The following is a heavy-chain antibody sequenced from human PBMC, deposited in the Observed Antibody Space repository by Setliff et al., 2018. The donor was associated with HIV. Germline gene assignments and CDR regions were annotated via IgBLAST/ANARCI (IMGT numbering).Heavy chain of an antibody. J-gene: IGHJ2*01. CDR2: ISVYNGQT. CDR3: ARGHHFYWYFDL. Sequence: ASVKVSCKASGYSFTTYGTSWVRQAPGQGLEWVGWISVYNGQTLYAQKVQDRITVTMDIPKDTAYMELRGLTPDDTAVYYCARGHHFYWYFDLWGPGTLVIVSS. CDR1: GYSFTTYG. V-gene: IGHV1-18*01.